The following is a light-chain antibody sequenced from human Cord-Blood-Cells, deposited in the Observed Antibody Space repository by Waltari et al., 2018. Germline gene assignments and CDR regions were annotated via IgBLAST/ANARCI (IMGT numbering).Light chain of an antibody. CDR2: AAS. Sequence: DIQMTPSPSSLSASVGDRVTITCRASQGISNNLAWYQQKPGKVPKLLIYAASTLQSGVPSRFIGSGSGTDFTLTISSLQPEDVATYYCQKYNSAPWTFGQGTKVEIK. CDR3: QKYNSAPWT. J-gene: IGKJ1*01. CDR1: QGISNN. V-gene: IGKV1-27*01.